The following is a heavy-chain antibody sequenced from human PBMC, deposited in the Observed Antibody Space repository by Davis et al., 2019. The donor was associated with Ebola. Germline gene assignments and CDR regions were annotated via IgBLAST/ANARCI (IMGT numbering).Heavy chain of an antibody. CDR3: ARGILQSGFAH. V-gene: IGHV6-1*01. J-gene: IGHJ4*02. CDR2: TYYGSRWYV. CDR1: GDSVSINSDA. D-gene: IGHD2/OR15-2a*01. Sequence: HSQTLSLTCAISGDSVSINSDAWNWIRQSPSRGLEWLGRTYYGSRWYVDYATSVKSRIVISPDTSKNQFSLQLNSVTPEDTAVYFRARGILQSGFAHWGQGTPVTVSS.